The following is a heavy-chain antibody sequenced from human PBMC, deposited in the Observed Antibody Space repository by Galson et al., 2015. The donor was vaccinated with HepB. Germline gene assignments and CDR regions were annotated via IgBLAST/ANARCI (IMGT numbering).Heavy chain of an antibody. Sequence: SLRLSCAASGFTFSSYCMSWVRQAPGKGLEWVANIRQDGTEQYYVDSVKGRFTISRDNIKNSLFLQMNSLRAEDTAVYYCARLVGIYGFFHCFDSWGQGTLVTVSS. CDR1: GFTFSSYC. V-gene: IGHV3-7*01. CDR3: ARLVGIYGFFHCFDS. CDR2: IRQDGTEQ. D-gene: IGHD3-10*01. J-gene: IGHJ4*02.